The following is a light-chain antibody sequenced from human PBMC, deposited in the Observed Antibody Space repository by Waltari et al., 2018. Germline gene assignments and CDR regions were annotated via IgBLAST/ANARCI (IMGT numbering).Light chain of an antibody. CDR3: QKYGSLPAT. Sequence: EIVLTQSPGTLSLSPGERATLSCRASQTISRYLAWYQQKPGQAPRLLIYDASSRATGIPDRVSGSGSETDFSLTISRLEPEDFAVYYCQKYGSLPATFGQGTKVEIK. CDR1: QTISRY. V-gene: IGKV3-20*01. CDR2: DAS. J-gene: IGKJ1*01.